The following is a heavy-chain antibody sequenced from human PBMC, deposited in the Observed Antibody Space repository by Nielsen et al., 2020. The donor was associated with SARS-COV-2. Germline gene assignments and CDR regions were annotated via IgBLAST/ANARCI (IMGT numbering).Heavy chain of an antibody. V-gene: IGHV4-59*01. CDR2: IHYTGST. Sequence: SETLSLTCTVSGGSISGYFWSWIRQPPGKGLEWIGYIHYTGSTNYNPSLKSRVTISVDGSKNQFSLKSSSATAADTAVHYCARKGSRQWLAEYYFDYWGQGTLVTVSS. D-gene: IGHD6-19*01. CDR1: GGSISGYF. J-gene: IGHJ4*02. CDR3: ARKGSRQWLAEYYFDY.